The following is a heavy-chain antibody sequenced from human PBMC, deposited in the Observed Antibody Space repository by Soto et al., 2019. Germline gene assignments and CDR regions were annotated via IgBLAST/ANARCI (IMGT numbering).Heavy chain of an antibody. D-gene: IGHD3-9*01. J-gene: IGHJ4*02. CDR3: GRHAHPYIDTRRGPFDY. CDR1: GGSISSYC. Sequence: PSETLSLTCTVSGGSISSYCWSWIRQPPGKGLEWIGYIYYSGSTNYNPSLKSRVTISVDTSKKQFSLNLSSVTAADTAVYYCGRHAHPYIDTRRGPFDYWGQGTLVTVSS. V-gene: IGHV4-59*08. CDR2: IYYSGST.